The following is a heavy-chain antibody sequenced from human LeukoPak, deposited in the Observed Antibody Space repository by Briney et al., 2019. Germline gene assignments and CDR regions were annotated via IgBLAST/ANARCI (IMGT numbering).Heavy chain of an antibody. CDR1: GFTFSSYG. V-gene: IGHV3-33*01. CDR3: ARDLGSSGYLIPVY. CDR2: IWYDGSNK. Sequence: PGGSLRLSCAASGFTFSSYGMHWVSQAPGKGLEWVAVIWYDGSNKYYADSVKGRFTISRDNSKNTLYLQMNSLRAEDTAVYYCARDLGSSGYLIPVYWGQGTLVTVSS. D-gene: IGHD3-22*01. J-gene: IGHJ4*02.